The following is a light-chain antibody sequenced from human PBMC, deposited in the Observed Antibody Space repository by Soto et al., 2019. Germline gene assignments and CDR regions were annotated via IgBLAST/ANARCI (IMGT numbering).Light chain of an antibody. CDR3: QQRSNWPST. CDR1: QSVSSY. CDR2: DAS. V-gene: IGKV3-11*01. J-gene: IGKJ4*01. Sequence: EIVLTQSPATLYLSPGERVALSCRASQSVSSYLAWYQQQPGQAPRLLLYDASKRAAGIPARFSGSGSGTDFTLTISSLEPEDFAVYYCQQRSNWPSTFGGENKVEIK.